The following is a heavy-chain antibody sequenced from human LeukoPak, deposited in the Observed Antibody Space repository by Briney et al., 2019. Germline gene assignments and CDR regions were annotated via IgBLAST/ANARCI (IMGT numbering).Heavy chain of an antibody. J-gene: IGHJ4*02. D-gene: IGHD6-6*01. Sequence: PSETLSLTCAVYGGSFSGYYWSWIRQPPGKGLEWIGEINHSGSTNYNPSLRSRVTISVDTSKNQFSLKLSSVTTADTAVYYCARDLSGGIAALDYWGQGTLVTVSS. V-gene: IGHV4-34*01. CDR3: ARDLSGGIAALDY. CDR2: INHSGST. CDR1: GGSFSGYY.